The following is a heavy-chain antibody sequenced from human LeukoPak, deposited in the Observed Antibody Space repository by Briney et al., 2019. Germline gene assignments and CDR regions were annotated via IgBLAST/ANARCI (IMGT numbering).Heavy chain of an antibody. V-gene: IGHV1-2*02. CDR2: INPKNGGT. Sequence: ASVKVSCKASGYTFTSYAMHWVRQAPGQGLEWMGWINPKNGGTRFAQKFQGRVTMTRDTSISTAYMELSSLRSDDTAVYYCATKKTPLYCGGDCYSGLGWFDPWGQGTLITVSS. D-gene: IGHD2-21*02. CDR3: ATKKTPLYCGGDCYSGLGWFDP. CDR1: GYTFTSYA. J-gene: IGHJ5*02.